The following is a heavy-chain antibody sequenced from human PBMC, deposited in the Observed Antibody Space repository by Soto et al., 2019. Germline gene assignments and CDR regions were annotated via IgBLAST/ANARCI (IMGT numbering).Heavy chain of an antibody. D-gene: IGHD5-18*01. J-gene: IGHJ4*02. CDR3: ARGYGYGFDY. CDR2: TYYRSRWYN. CDR1: GDSVSSTSAA. V-gene: IGHV6-1*01. Sequence: KQSRTLSLTCAISGDSVSSTSAAWNWIRQSPSRGLEWLGRTYYRSRWYNDYAVSVKVPITVNPDTSTNQFYLQRNSVTPEDTAVYYCARGYGYGFDYWGQGTLVTVSS.